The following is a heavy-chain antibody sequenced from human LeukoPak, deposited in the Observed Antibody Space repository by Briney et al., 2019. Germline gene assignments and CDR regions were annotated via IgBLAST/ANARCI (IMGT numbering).Heavy chain of an antibody. V-gene: IGHV4-34*01. CDR2: INHSGST. Sequence: SETLSPTCAVYGGSFGGYYWSWIRQPPGKGLEWIGEINHSGSTNYNPSLKSRVTISVDTSKNQFSLKLSSVTAADTAVYYCARGHDSSGWYFDYWGQGTLVTVSS. D-gene: IGHD6-19*01. CDR1: GGSFGGYY. J-gene: IGHJ4*02. CDR3: ARGHDSSGWYFDY.